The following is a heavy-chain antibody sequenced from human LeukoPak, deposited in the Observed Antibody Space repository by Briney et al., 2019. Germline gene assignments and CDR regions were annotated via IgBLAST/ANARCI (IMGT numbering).Heavy chain of an antibody. CDR3: ARHFNGYSNGPIDY. J-gene: IGHJ4*02. CDR1: GGSFSGYY. Sequence: SETLSLTCAVYGGSFSGYYWSWIRQPPGKGLEWIGEINHSGSTNYNPSLKSRVTISVDTSKNQFSLKLSSVTAADTAVYYCARHFNGYSNGPIDYWGQGTLVTVSS. V-gene: IGHV4-34*01. D-gene: IGHD5-18*01. CDR2: INHSGST.